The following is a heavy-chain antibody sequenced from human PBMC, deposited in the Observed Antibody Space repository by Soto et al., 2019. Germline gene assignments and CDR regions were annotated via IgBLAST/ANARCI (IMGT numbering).Heavy chain of an antibody. J-gene: IGHJ4*02. V-gene: IGHV1-18*01. Sequence: QAHLVQSGPEVKKPGASVKVSCKGSGYIFTSYGIAWVRQAPGQGLEWMGWISAHNGNTEYAQKFQGRVTVTRDTSTSTAYLELRSLSTDVTALYYCARGTDGDYWCQGALVTVSS. CDR3: ARGTDGDY. CDR2: ISAHNGNT. CDR1: GYIFTSYG. D-gene: IGHD3-10*02.